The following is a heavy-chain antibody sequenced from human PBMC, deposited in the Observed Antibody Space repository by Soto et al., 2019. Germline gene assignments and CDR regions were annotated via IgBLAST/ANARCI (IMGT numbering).Heavy chain of an antibody. CDR1: GFTFSSYG. CDR2: IWYDGSNK. J-gene: IGHJ3*02. Sequence: PGGSLRLSCAASGFTFSSYGMHWVRQAPGKGLEWVAVIWYDGSNKYYADSVEGRFTISRDNSKNTLYLQMNSLRAEDTAVYYCARDRGGSGRLADAFDIWGQGTMVTVSS. D-gene: IGHD6-19*01. V-gene: IGHV3-33*01. CDR3: ARDRGGSGRLADAFDI.